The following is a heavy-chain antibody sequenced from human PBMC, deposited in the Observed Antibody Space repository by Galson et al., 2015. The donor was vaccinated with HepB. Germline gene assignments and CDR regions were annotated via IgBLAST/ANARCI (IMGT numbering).Heavy chain of an antibody. J-gene: IGHJ5*02. CDR2: IYYSGST. Sequence: ETLSLTCTVSGGSISSDTYYWGWIRQPPGKGLEWIGSIYYSGSTYYNPSLESRVTLSVDTSKNQFSLKLSSVTAAETAMYYCARQRRYNGYEVRYNWFDAWGQGTLVTVSS. CDR1: GGSISSDTYY. D-gene: IGHD5-12*01. CDR3: ARQRRYNGYEVRYNWFDA. V-gene: IGHV4-39*01.